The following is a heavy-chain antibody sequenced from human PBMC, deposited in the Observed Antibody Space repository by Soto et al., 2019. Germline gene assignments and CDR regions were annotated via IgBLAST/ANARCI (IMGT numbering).Heavy chain of an antibody. CDR2: ISYSGGT. V-gene: IGHV4-61*01. D-gene: IGHD3-10*01. CDR1: GASVSSGSSS. J-gene: IGHJ4*02. CDR3: ARGRVPGAS. Sequence: SETLSLTCTVSGASVSSGSSSWSWIRQPPGKGLEWIGYISYSGGTNYNPSLKSRVTISVDTSKNQFSLKLSSVTAADTAVYYCARGRVPGASWGQGTLVTVSS.